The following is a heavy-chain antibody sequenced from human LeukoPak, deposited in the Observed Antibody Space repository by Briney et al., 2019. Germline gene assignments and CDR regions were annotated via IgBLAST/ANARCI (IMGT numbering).Heavy chain of an antibody. CDR2: ISYDGSNK. J-gene: IGHJ4*02. Sequence: GESLKISCKGSGYSFTSNWIGWVRQAPGKGLEWVAVISYDGSNKYYADSVKGRFTISRDNSKNTLYLQMNSLRAEDTAVYYCARGLDYWGQGTLVTVSS. CDR1: GYSFTSNW. CDR3: ARGLDY. V-gene: IGHV3-30*19.